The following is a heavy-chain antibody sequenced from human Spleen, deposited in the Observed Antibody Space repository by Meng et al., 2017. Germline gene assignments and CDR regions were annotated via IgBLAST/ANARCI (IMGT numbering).Heavy chain of an antibody. CDR2: LNPNSGNT. Sequence: ASVKVSCKASGYTFTNYDINWLRQPTGQGLEWMGWLNPNSGNTDYAQKFQGRVTITRSYSISTAYLDLSSLGSEDTAVYYCARDRRGLPAGSNYYYYYGMDVWGQGTTVPVSS. J-gene: IGHJ6*02. V-gene: IGHV1-8*03. CDR1: GYTFTNYD. D-gene: IGHD6-13*01. CDR3: ARDRRGLPAGSNYYYYYGMDV.